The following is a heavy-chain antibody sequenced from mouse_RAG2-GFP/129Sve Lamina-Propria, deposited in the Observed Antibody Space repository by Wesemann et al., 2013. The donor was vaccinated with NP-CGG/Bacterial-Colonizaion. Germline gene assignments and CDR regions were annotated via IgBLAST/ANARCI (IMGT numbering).Heavy chain of an antibody. Sequence: DVQLQESGPGLVKPSQSLSLTCSVTGYSITSGYYWNWIRQFPGNKLEWMGYISYDGSNNYNPSLKNRISITRDTSKNQFFLKLNSVTTEDTATYYCARGDGYWFAYWGQGTLVTVSA. J-gene: IGHJ3*01. CDR3: ARGDGYWFAY. D-gene: IGHD2-3*01. V-gene: IGHV3-6*01. CDR1: GYSITSGYY. CDR2: ISYDGSN.